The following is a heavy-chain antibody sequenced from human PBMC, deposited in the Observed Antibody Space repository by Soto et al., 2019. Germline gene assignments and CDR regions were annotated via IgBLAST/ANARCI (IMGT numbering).Heavy chain of an antibody. D-gene: IGHD2-8*01. CDR2: ISGGADST. V-gene: IGHV3-23*01. CDR3: AKTRGAMIYAISVYGMDV. Sequence: GGSLRLSCAASGFSFSSFAMNWVRQAPGKGLEWVSIISGGADSTFYADSVKGRFTISRDNSKSTLYQQINSLKAEDTAVFYCAKTRGAMIYAISVYGMDVWGQGTTVTVSS. J-gene: IGHJ6*02. CDR1: GFSFSSFA.